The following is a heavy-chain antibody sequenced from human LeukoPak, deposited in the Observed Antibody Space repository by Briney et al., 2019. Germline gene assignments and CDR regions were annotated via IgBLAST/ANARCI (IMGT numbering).Heavy chain of an antibody. CDR1: GYTFTSYG. V-gene: IGHV1-18*01. D-gene: IGHD6-13*01. J-gene: IGHJ5*02. Sequence: ASVKVSCKASGYTFTSYGISWVRQAPGQGLEGMGWISAYNANTNYAQKLQGRVTMTTDTSTSTAYMELRSLRSDDAAVYYCARGVLAAAGARHPFDPWGQGTLVTVSS. CDR3: ARGVLAAAGARHPFDP. CDR2: ISAYNANT.